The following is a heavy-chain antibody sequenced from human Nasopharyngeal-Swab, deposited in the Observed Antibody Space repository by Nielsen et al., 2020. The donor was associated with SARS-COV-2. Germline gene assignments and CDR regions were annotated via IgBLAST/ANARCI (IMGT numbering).Heavy chain of an antibody. D-gene: IGHD6-6*01. Sequence: SVKVSCKASGGTFSSYAISWVRQAPGQGLEWMGGIIPIFGTADYAQKFRDRVTITADESTSTAYMELSSLRSEDTAVYYCARSGYSNSDIDYWGQGTPVTVSS. J-gene: IGHJ4*02. CDR2: IIPIFGTA. CDR3: ARSGYSNSDIDY. CDR1: GGTFSSYA. V-gene: IGHV1-69*13.